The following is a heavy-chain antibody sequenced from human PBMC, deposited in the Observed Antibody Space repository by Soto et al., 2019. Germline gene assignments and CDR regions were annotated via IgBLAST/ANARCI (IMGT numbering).Heavy chain of an antibody. CDR1: GYTFTSFQ. CDR2: INPGGGST. V-gene: IGHV1-46*01. J-gene: IGHJ4*02. Sequence: QVQLVQSGAEVKKPGASVKVSCKASGYTFTSFQMHWVRQAPGQGLEWMGIINPGGGSTNYAQKFQGRVTMTSDTSTSTVYMELSSLRSEDTAVYYCASCRLPAIAAPADYWGQGTLATVSS. D-gene: IGHD6-13*01. CDR3: ASCRLPAIAAPADY.